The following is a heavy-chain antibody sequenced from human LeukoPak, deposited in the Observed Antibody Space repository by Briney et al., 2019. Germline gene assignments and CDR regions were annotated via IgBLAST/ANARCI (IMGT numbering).Heavy chain of an antibody. CDR2: VYYSGST. CDR1: GGSISSSNYY. Sequence: SETLSLTCTVSGGSISSSNYYWGWIRQPPGKGLEWIGYVYYSGSTGYNPSLKSRVTISVDTSKNQFSLNLSSVTAADTAVYYCARSSDGRGYYYYGMDVWGQGTTVTVSS. CDR3: ARSSDGRGYYYYGMDV. V-gene: IGHV4-61*05. D-gene: IGHD1-26*01. J-gene: IGHJ6*02.